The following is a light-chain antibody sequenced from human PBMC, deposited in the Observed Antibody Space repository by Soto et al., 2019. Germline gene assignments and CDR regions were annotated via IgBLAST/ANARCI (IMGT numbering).Light chain of an antibody. Sequence: QSVLTQPPSASGTPGQRVTISCSGSSSNIGSNYVFWHQQLPGTAPKLLIYSNNQRPSGVPDRFSGSKSGTSASLAISGLRSEDEADDYCATWDDILSGWVFGGGTKLTV. CDR3: ATWDDILSGWV. CDR1: SSNIGSNY. CDR2: SNN. V-gene: IGLV1-47*02. J-gene: IGLJ3*02.